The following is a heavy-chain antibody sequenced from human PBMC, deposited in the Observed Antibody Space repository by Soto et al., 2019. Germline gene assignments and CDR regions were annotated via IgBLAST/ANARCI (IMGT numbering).Heavy chain of an antibody. D-gene: IGHD1-7*01. J-gene: IGHJ5*02. CDR3: ARGGEELELLGDWFDP. CDR1: GGSISSYY. CDR2: IYYSGST. V-gene: IGHV4-59*01. Sequence: SETLSLTCTVSGGSISSYYWSWIRQPPGKGLEWIGYIYYSGSTNYNPSLKSRVTISVDTSKNQFSLKLSSVTAADTAVYYCARGGEELELLGDWFDPWGQGTLVTVSS.